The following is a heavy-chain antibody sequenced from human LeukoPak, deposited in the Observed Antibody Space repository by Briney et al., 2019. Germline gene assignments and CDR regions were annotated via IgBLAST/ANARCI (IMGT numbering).Heavy chain of an antibody. CDR2: INHSGST. V-gene: IGHV4-34*01. J-gene: IGHJ6*02. CDR1: GGSFSGYY. D-gene: IGHD6-13*01. CDR3: ARETTSSWYDLYYYYGMDV. Sequence: PSETLSLTCAVYGGSFSGYYWSWIRQPPGKGLEWIGEINHSGSTNYNPSLKSRDTISVDTSKNQFSLKLSSVTAADTAVYYCARETTSSWYDLYYYYGMDVWGQGTTVTVSS.